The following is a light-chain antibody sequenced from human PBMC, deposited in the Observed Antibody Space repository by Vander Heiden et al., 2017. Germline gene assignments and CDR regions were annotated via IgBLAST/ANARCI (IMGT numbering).Light chain of an antibody. CDR3: QQRRHWPLT. CDR1: ENIGTY. V-gene: IGKV3-11*01. J-gene: IGKJ4*01. CDR2: DAS. Sequence: ETVLTQSPANVSLSPGERATLSCRASENIGTYLAWYQHKPGQAPRLLIYDASNRATGFPARFSGSGSGTDFTLTISSLEPEDFAVYYCQQRRHWPLTFGGGTKVEIK.